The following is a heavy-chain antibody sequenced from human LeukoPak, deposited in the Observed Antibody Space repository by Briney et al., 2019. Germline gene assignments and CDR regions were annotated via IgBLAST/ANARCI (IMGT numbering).Heavy chain of an antibody. V-gene: IGHV3-23*01. D-gene: IGHD3-10*01. CDR2: ISGSGGST. CDR3: AKQPLCYYGSGDFDY. Sequence: PGGSLRLSCAASGFTFSSYYMSWVRQAPGKGLEWVSAISGSGGSTYYADSVKGRSTISRDNSKNTLYLQMNSLRAEDTAVYSCAKQPLCYYGSGDFDYWGQGTLVTVSS. J-gene: IGHJ4*02. CDR1: GFTFSSYY.